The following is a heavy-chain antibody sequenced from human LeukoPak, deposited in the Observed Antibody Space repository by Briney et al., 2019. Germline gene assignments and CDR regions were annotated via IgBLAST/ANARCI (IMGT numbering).Heavy chain of an antibody. J-gene: IGHJ4*02. CDR2: IYPDDSDT. D-gene: IGHD6-6*01. CDR3: ARERSSQGYFDF. V-gene: IGHV5-51*01. Sequence: GESLKISCKGSGYSFTSYGIGWVRQIPGKGLEWMGIIYPDDSDTRYSPSFQGQVTISADKSISTAYLQWSSLKASDTAMYYCARERSSQGYFDFWGQGTLVTVSS. CDR1: GYSFTSYG.